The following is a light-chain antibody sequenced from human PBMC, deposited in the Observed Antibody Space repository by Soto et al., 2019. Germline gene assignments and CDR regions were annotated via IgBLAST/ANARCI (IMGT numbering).Light chain of an antibody. CDR1: SSDVGRFNF. J-gene: IGLJ2*01. CDR2: DVS. Sequence: QSALTQPASVSGSPGQSITISCTGTSSDVGRFNFVSWYQQHPGKAPKLIIYDVSDRPSGVSNRFSGSKSGTTASLAISGLQAEDEADYYCGSYISSTTLDVAFGGGTKLTVL. CDR3: GSYISSTTLDVA. V-gene: IGLV2-14*03.